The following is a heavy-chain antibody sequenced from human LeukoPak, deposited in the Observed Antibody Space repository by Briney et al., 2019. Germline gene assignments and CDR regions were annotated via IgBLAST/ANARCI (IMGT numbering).Heavy chain of an antibody. J-gene: IGHJ3*02. CDR2: IYYSGST. V-gene: IGHV4-39*07. D-gene: IGHD3-22*01. CDR1: GGSISSSSYY. Sequence: SETLSLTCTVSGGSISSSSYYWGWIRQPPGKGLEWIGSIYYSGSTYYNPSLNSRVPISVHTSKNQFSLKLSSVTAADTAVYYCARGPYKYDGSGAFDIWGQGTKVTVSS. CDR3: ARGPYKYDGSGAFDI.